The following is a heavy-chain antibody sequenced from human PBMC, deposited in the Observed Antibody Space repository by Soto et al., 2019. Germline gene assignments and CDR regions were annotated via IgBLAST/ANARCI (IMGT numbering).Heavy chain of an antibody. CDR3: ARDRWVTTWDFDY. CDR2: ITSSSYI. Sequence: EVQLVESGGGLVKPGGSLRLSCAASGFTFSDYTLNWVRQAPGKGLEWVSFITSSSYISYADSVKGRFTISRDDAKNSLYLQMNSLRAEDTAVYYCARDRWVTTWDFDYWGPGALVTVSS. V-gene: IGHV3-21*01. J-gene: IGHJ4*02. CDR1: GFTFSDYT. D-gene: IGHD4-17*01.